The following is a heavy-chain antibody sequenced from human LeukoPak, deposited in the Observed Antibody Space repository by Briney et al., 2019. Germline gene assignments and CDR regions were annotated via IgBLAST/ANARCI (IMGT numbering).Heavy chain of an antibody. CDR1: GFTFRTYA. D-gene: IGHD6-19*01. J-gene: IGHJ4*02. CDR2: ISFGGGVT. V-gene: IGHV3-23*01. CDR3: AKGRLFSSGWSTGFDY. Sequence: GGSLRLSCAASGFTFRTYAMSWVRQAPGMGLEWISGISFGGGVTYYADAVKGRFTISRDNSKNTLYLQMNSLRAEDTAVYYCAKGRLFSSGWSTGFDYWGQGTLVTVSS.